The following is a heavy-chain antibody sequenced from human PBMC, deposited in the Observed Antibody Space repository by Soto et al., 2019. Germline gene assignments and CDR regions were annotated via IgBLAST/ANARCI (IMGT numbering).Heavy chain of an antibody. Sequence: GGSLRLSCAASGFTFSSHGMHWLRQALGKGLEWVTVISYDGSNEYYADSVKGRFTIFRDNSKNILYLQMNSLRTEDTAVYYCAKERMEQYQLLPFFDYWGQGTLVTVSS. CDR2: ISYDGSNE. J-gene: IGHJ4*02. D-gene: IGHD2-2*01. V-gene: IGHV3-30*18. CDR1: GFTFSSHG. CDR3: AKERMEQYQLLPFFDY.